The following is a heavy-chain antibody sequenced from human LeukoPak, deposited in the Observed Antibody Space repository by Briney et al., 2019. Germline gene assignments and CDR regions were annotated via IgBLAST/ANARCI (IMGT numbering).Heavy chain of an antibody. Sequence: SVKVSCKASGGTFSSYAISWVRQAPGQGLEWMGGIIPIFGTANYAQKFQDRVTITADGSTSTAYMELSSLRSEDTAVYYCARDVTNSGSRRPASFYVFDIWGQGTMVTVSS. J-gene: IGHJ3*02. CDR2: IIPIFGTA. CDR1: GGTFSSYA. D-gene: IGHD1-26*01. CDR3: ARDVTNSGSRRPASFYVFDI. V-gene: IGHV1-69*13.